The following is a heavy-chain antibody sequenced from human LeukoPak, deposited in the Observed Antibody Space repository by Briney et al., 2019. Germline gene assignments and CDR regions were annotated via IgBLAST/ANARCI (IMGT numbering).Heavy chain of an antibody. J-gene: IGHJ4*02. CDR3: ATKRGYSYGLDY. CDR1: GFTFSSFG. V-gene: IGHV3-48*02. CDR2: ISVSSSTI. D-gene: IGHD5-18*01. Sequence: PGGSLRLSCAASGFTFSSFGMNWVRQAPGKGLEWVSYISVSSSTIYYADSVKGRFTISRDNAKNSPYLQMSSLRDEDTAVYYCATKRGYSYGLDYWGQGTLVTVSS.